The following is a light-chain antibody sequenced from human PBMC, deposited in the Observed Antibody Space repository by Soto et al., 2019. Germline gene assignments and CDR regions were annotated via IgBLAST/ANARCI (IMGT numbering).Light chain of an antibody. Sequence: QSALTQPASVSGSPGQSITISCTGTSSDVGGCSYVSWYQQHPGKTPKLMIYEVSNRPSGVSHRFSGSKSGNTASLTISGLQTEDEADYYCSSFSSITREVFGGGTKLTVL. CDR2: EVS. V-gene: IGLV2-14*01. J-gene: IGLJ2*01. CDR3: SSFSSITREV. CDR1: SSDVGGCSY.